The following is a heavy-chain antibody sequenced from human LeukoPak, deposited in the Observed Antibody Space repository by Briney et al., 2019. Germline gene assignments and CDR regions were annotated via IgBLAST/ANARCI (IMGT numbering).Heavy chain of an antibody. CDR3: ARGRGSGSYYARWYYFDY. CDR2: MNPNSGNT. Sequence: GASVKVSCKASGYTFTSYDINWVRQATGHGLEWMGWMNPNSGNTGYAQKFQGRVTMTRNTSISTAYMELSSLRSEDTAVYYCARGRGSGSYYARWYYFDYWGQGTLVTVSS. D-gene: IGHD3-10*01. V-gene: IGHV1-8*01. J-gene: IGHJ4*02. CDR1: GYTFTSYD.